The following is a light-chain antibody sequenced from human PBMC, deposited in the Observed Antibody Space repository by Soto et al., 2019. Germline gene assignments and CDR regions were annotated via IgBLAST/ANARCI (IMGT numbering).Light chain of an antibody. V-gene: IGKV1-39*01. CDR3: QQSYITPYT. CDR1: QSISVH. CDR2: AAS. Sequence: DIQMTQSPSSLSASVGDTVTITCRASQSISVHLNWYQQKGGKVPQILLYAASNLYSGVPSRFSGSGSETDFALTISSLQPEDFATYYCQQSYITPYTFGQGTRLEIK. J-gene: IGKJ2*01.